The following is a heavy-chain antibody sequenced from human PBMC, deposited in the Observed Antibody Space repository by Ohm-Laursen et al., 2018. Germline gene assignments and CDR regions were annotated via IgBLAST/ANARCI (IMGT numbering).Heavy chain of an antibody. J-gene: IGHJ4*02. CDR1: GGTFSSYA. D-gene: IGHD6-13*01. CDR2: IIPIFGTA. CDR3: ARLAAAGRFDY. Sequence: GASVKVSCKASGGTFSSYAISWVRQAPGQGLEWMGGIIPIFGTANYAQKFQGRVTITADKSTSTAYMELSSLRSEDTAVYYCARLAAAGRFDYWGQGTLVTVSS. V-gene: IGHV1-69*06.